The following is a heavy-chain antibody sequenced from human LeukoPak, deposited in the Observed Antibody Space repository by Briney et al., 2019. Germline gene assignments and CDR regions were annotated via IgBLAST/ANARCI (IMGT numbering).Heavy chain of an antibody. CDR1: GGSISSSSYY. Sequence: SEALSLTCTVSGGSISSSSYYWGWIRQPPGKGLEWIGSIYYSGSSYYNPSLKSRVTISVDTSKNQFSLKLSSVTAADTAVYYCASNEQLVSDYYYGMDVWGQGTTVTVSS. CDR2: IYYSGSS. V-gene: IGHV4-39*07. J-gene: IGHJ6*02. D-gene: IGHD6-13*01. CDR3: ASNEQLVSDYYYGMDV.